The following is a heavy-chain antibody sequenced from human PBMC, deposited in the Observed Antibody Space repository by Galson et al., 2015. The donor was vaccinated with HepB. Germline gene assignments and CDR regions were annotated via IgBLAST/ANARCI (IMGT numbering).Heavy chain of an antibody. J-gene: IGHJ6*02. Sequence: LSLTCTVSGVSISSSSYYWGWIRQPPGKGLEWVASIYYNGYTHYNPSLESRVTISADTSKNQFSLRLSSVTAADTAVYYCVRHSNADYFFHVDGWGQGTTVTVSS. D-gene: IGHD4/OR15-4a*01. CDR3: VRHSNADYFFHVDG. CDR1: GVSISSSSYY. CDR2: IYYNGYT. V-gene: IGHV4-39*01.